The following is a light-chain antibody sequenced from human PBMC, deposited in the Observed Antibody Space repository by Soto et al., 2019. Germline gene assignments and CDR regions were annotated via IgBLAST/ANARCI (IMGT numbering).Light chain of an antibody. J-gene: IGKJ3*01. CDR1: QSVSSY. Sequence: EIVLTQSPATLSLSPGERATLSCRASQSVSSYLAWYQQKPGQAPRLLIYDASNRATGIPARCSGSGSATDFTLTISSLEPEDFAVYYCQQRSNWPPVTFGPGTKVDIK. V-gene: IGKV3-11*01. CDR2: DAS. CDR3: QQRSNWPPVT.